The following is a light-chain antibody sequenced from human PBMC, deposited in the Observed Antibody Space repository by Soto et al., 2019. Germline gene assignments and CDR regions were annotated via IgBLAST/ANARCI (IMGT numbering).Light chain of an antibody. Sequence: MQMAQSPSTLSASVGDRVTITCRASQSISSWLAWYQQKPGKAPKLRIYDASSLESGVPSRFSGSGSGTEFTLTISSLQPDDFATYYCQQYNSYSQTFGQGTKVDNK. CDR3: QQYNSYSQT. CDR2: DAS. J-gene: IGKJ1*01. CDR1: QSISSW. V-gene: IGKV1-5*01.